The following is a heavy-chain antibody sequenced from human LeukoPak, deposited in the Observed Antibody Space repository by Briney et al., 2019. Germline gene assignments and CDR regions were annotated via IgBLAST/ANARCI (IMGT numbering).Heavy chain of an antibody. CDR2: FDPEDGET. Sequence: ASVKVSCKVSGYTLTELSMHWVRQAPGKGLEWMGGFDPEDGETIYAQKFQGRVTMTEDTSTDTAYMELSSLRSEDTAVYYCATSRTYYYDSSGSNWFDPWGQGTLVTVSS. CDR3: ATSRTYYYDSSGSNWFDP. CDR1: GYTLTELS. V-gene: IGHV1-24*01. D-gene: IGHD3-22*01. J-gene: IGHJ5*02.